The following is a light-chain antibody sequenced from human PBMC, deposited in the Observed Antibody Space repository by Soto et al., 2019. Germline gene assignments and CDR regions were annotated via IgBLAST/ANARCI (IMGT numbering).Light chain of an antibody. V-gene: IGKV3-15*01. Sequence: EIVMTQSPATMSVSPGERATLSCRASQSVRSNLAWYQQKPGQAPRLLSYDASTWTTGIPARFSGRGSGTEFTLPISSLQSEDFAVYYCQQYNNWPPMAFGQGTKVEIK. CDR2: DAS. CDR1: QSVRSN. CDR3: QQYNNWPPMA. J-gene: IGKJ1*01.